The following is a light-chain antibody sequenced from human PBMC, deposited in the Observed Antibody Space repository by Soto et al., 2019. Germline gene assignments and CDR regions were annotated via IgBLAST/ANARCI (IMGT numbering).Light chain of an antibody. V-gene: IGLV2-14*01. Sequence: QSVLTQPASVSGSPGQSITISCTGTSSDVGCYNYVSWFQQHPGKAPKLMIYDVNNRPSGVSNRFSGSKSGNTASLTISGLQAEDEADYYCGSYTSSSTLAFGGGTKLTVL. CDR1: SSDVGCYNY. CDR2: DVN. CDR3: GSYTSSSTLA. J-gene: IGLJ2*01.